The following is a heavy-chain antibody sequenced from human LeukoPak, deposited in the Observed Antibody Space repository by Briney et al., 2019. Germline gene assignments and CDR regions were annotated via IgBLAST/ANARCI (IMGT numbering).Heavy chain of an antibody. D-gene: IGHD2-2*01. Sequence: GGSLRLSCAASGFTFSSYAMSWVRQAPGKGLEWVSAISGSGGSTYYANSVKGRFTISRDSSKNTLYLQMNSLRAEDTAVYYCAKVPFPGRPAFFDYWGQGTLVTVSS. V-gene: IGHV3-23*01. CDR1: GFTFSSYA. CDR2: ISGSGGST. CDR3: AKVPFPGRPAFFDY. J-gene: IGHJ4*02.